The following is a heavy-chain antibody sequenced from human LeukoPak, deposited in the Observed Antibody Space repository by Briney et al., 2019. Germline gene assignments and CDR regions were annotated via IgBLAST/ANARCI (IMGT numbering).Heavy chain of an antibody. D-gene: IGHD2-2*01. CDR3: ARRCSSTSCYGAFDI. CDR2: INWNGGST. CDR1: GFTFDDYG. J-gene: IGHJ3*02. V-gene: IGHV3-20*01. Sequence: GGSLRLSCAASGFTFDDYGMSWVRPAPGKGLEWVSGINWNGGSTGYADSVKGRFTISRDNAKNSLYLQMNSLRAEDTALYHCARRCSSTSCYGAFDIWGQGTMVTVSS.